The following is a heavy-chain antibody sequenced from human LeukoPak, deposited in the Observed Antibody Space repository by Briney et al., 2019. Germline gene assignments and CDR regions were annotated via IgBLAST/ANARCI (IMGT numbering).Heavy chain of an antibody. CDR1: GYTFTGYY. Sequence: ASVKVSCKASGYTFTGYYMHWVRQAPGQGLEWMGIINPSGGSTSYAQKFQGRVTMTRDMSTSTVYMELSSLRSEDTAVYYCARSLSGYSYGGQPIRPLDLFDYWGRGTLVTVSS. CDR3: ARSLSGYSYGGQPIRPLDLFDY. V-gene: IGHV1-46*01. D-gene: IGHD5-18*01. CDR2: INPSGGST. J-gene: IGHJ4*02.